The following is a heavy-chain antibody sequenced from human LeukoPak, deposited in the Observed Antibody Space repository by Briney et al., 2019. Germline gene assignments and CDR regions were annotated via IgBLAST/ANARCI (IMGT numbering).Heavy chain of an antibody. CDR3: ASPYYGGGGY. D-gene: IGHD4-23*01. CDR2: INHSGST. Sequence: GSLRLSCAASGFTFSSYSMNWVRQAPGKGLEWIGEINHSGSTNYNPSLKSRVTISVDTSKNQFSLKLSSVTAADTAVYYCASPYYGGGGYWGQGTLVTVSS. CDR1: GFTFSSYS. V-gene: IGHV4-34*01. J-gene: IGHJ4*02.